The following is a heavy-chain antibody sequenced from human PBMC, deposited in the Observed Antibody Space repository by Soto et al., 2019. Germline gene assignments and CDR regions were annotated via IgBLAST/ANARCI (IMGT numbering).Heavy chain of an antibody. CDR1: GGSLGGYY. CDR2: VFYTGRA. V-gene: IGHV4-59*01. Sequence: QVQLQESGPGLVEASETLSLTCTVSGGSLGGYYWSWIRQPPGKGLEWIGYVFYTGRANYNASLRSRFSISLDTSNYQFSLKLSSVTAADTAVYYCARDGDGRMTTNPYYYNGMDVWGPGTTVTVSS. D-gene: IGHD4-4*01. CDR3: ARDGDGRMTTNPYYYNGMDV. J-gene: IGHJ6*02.